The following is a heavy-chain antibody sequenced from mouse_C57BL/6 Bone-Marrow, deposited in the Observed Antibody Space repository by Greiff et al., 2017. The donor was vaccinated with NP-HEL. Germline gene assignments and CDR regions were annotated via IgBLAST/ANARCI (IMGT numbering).Heavy chain of an antibody. V-gene: IGHV1-63*01. CDR1: GYTFTNYW. J-gene: IGHJ4*01. CDR2: IYPGGGYT. CDR3: ARAYYSNYYAMDY. D-gene: IGHD2-5*01. Sequence: VQLQESGAELVRPGTSVKMSCKASGYTFTNYWIGWAKQRPGHGLEWIGDIYPGGGYTNYNEKFKGKATLTADKSSSTAYMQFSSLTSEDSAIYCCARAYYSNYYAMDYWGQGTSVTVSS.